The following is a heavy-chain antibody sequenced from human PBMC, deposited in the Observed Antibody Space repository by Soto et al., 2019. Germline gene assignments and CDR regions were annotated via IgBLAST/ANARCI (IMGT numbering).Heavy chain of an antibody. J-gene: IGHJ4*02. CDR3: AKVGWGGDS. V-gene: IGHV4-61*01. D-gene: IGHD7-27*01. CDR1: GDSVSRGSYH. CDR2: KPYTGSP. Sequence: PSETLSLTCSVSGDSVSRGSYHWSWLPQPTGKGLAWIWFKPYTGSPGYNPSLKSRGVISRDRSKNQFSLKLSSATATDTGVYFCAKVGWGGDSWGQGPLVTVSS.